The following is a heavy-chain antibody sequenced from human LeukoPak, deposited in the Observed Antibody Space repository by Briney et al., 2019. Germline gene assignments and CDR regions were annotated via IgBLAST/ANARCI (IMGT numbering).Heavy chain of an antibody. CDR2: TYYSGST. J-gene: IGHJ4*02. CDR1: GGSISRSSYY. D-gene: IGHD3-3*01. V-gene: IGHV4-39*01. Sequence: SETLSLTCSVSGGSISRSSYYGTWIRQSPGRGLEWIGNTYYSGSTLYNPSLKSRVTISVDTSKNQFSLRLTSVTAADTAVYYCARPRGDLWSGYDYWGQGVLVTVSP. CDR3: ARPRGDLWSGYDY.